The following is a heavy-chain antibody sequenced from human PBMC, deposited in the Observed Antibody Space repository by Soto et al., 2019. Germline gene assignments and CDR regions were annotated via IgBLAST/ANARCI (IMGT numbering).Heavy chain of an antibody. V-gene: IGHV1-18*01. D-gene: IGHD6-13*01. CDR2: ISAYNGNT. J-gene: IGHJ6*02. CDR3: ARELADTVIAAAGTDYYYGMDV. Sequence: GASVKVSCKASGYTFTSYGISWVRQAPGQGLEWMGWISAYNGNTNHAQKFQGRVTMTTGTSTSTAYMELRSLRSDDTAVYYCARELADTVIAAAGTDYYYGMDVWGQGTTVTVSS. CDR1: GYTFTSYG.